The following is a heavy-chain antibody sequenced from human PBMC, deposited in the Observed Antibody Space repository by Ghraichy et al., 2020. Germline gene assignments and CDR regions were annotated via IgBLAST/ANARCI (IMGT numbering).Heavy chain of an antibody. CDR3: AKSMVRNYFDY. CDR1: GGSFSGYY. D-gene: IGHD3-10*01. CDR2: INHSGST. V-gene: IGHV4-34*01. Sequence: SQTLSLTCAVYGGSFSGYYWSWIRQPPGKGLEWIGEINHSGSTNYNPSLKSRVTISVDTSKNQFSLKLSSVTAADTAVYYCAKSMVRNYFDYWGQGTLVTVSS. J-gene: IGHJ4*02.